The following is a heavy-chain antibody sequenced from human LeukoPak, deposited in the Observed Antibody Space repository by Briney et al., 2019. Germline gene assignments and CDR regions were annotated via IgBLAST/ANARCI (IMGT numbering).Heavy chain of an antibody. V-gene: IGHV3-23*01. CDR1: GFTFSSYA. Sequence: GGSLRLSCVTSGFTFSSYAMSWVRQAPGKGLEWVSAISGSGGSTYYADSVKGRFTISRDNSKNTLYLQMNSLRAEDTAVYYCAKRSSPDYYGSGSYFDAFDIWGQGTMVTVSS. J-gene: IGHJ3*02. CDR3: AKRSSPDYYGSGSYFDAFDI. D-gene: IGHD3-10*01. CDR2: ISGSGGST.